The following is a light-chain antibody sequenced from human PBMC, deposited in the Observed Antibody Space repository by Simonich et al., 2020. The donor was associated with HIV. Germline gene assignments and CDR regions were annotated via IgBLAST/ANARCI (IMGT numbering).Light chain of an antibody. CDR2: GKR. V-gene: IGLV1-40*01. Sequence: QSVLTQPPSVSGAPGPRVTISCTGSSSKIGAGYDVPWYLQLPGTAPKLLMYGKRPRPSGVPDRVSGSKAGTSASLAITGLQVEEEADYYCQSYDSSLSGVLFGGGTKLTVL. CDR3: QSYDSSLSGVL. J-gene: IGLJ2*01. CDR1: SSKIGAGYD.